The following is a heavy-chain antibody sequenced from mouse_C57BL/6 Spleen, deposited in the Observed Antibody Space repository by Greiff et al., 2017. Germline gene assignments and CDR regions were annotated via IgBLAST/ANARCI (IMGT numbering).Heavy chain of an antibody. CDR1: GFTFSDYY. CDR2: ISNGGGST. Sequence: EVHLVESGGGLVQPGGSLKLSCAASGFTFSDYYMYWVRQTPEKRLEWVAYISNGGGSTYYPDTVKGRFTISRDNAKNTLYLQMSRLKSEDTAMYYCARHLHYYGSSYWYFDVWGTGTTVTVSS. CDR3: ARHLHYYGSSYWYFDV. D-gene: IGHD1-1*01. J-gene: IGHJ1*03. V-gene: IGHV5-12*01.